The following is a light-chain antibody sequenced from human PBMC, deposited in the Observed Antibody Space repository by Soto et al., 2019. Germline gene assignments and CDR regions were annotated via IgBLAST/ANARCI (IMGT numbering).Light chain of an antibody. CDR3: SSYAGGNNFLVL. V-gene: IGLV2-8*01. CDR2: EVT. CDR1: SSDVGGHNY. J-gene: IGLJ2*01. Sequence: QSVLTQPPSASGTPGQRVIISCTGTSSDVGGHNYVSWYQQHPGKAPKRMIYEVTKRPSGVPDRFSGSKSGNTASLTVSGLQAEDEADYYCSSYAGGNNFLVLFGGGTKLTVL.